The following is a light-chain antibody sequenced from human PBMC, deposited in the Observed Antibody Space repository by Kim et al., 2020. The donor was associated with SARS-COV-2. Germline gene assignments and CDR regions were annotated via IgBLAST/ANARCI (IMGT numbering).Light chain of an antibody. CDR3: QQYDSLPRT. CDR2: DAS. Sequence: DIQMTQSPSSLSASVGDRVTITCQASQDISNFLNWYQQKPGKAPRLLIYDASTLETGVPSRFSGSGSGTDFTVTISSLHPDDIATYYCQQYDSLPRTFGQGTKLE. V-gene: IGKV1-33*01. CDR1: QDISNF. J-gene: IGKJ2*02.